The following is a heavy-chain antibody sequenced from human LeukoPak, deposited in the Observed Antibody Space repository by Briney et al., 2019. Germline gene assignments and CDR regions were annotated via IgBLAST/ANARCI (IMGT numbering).Heavy chain of an antibody. CDR1: GFTFSSYA. D-gene: IGHD5-24*01. CDR3: ARDRGGKGWLQFGYYYYGMDV. Sequence: PGGSLRLSCAAAGFTFSSYAMHWVRQAPGKGLEWVAVISYDGSNKYYADSVKGRFTISRDNSKNTLYLQMNSLRAEDTAVYYCARDRGGKGWLQFGYYYYGMDVWGQGTTVTVSS. V-gene: IGHV3-30-3*01. CDR2: ISYDGSNK. J-gene: IGHJ6*02.